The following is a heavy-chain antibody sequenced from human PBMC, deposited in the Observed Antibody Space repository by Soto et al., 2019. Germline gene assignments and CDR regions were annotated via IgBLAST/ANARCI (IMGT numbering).Heavy chain of an antibody. Sequence: PSETLSLTCAVYGGSFSGYYWSWIRQPPGKGLEWIGEINHSGSTNYNPSLKSRVTISVDTSKNQFSLKLSSVTAADTAVYYCASVGSGGAWFDPWGQGTLVTV. CDR1: GGSFSGYY. D-gene: IGHD3-10*01. J-gene: IGHJ5*02. V-gene: IGHV4-34*01. CDR3: ASVGSGGAWFDP. CDR2: INHSGST.